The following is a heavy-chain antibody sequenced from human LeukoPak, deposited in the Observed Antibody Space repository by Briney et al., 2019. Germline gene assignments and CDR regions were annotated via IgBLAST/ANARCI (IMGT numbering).Heavy chain of an antibody. CDR1: GVSISSYY. D-gene: IGHD6-19*01. J-gene: IGHJ4*02. CDR2: IYYSGST. V-gene: IGHV4-59*01. Sequence: RSSETLSLTCTVSGVSISSYYWSWIRQPPGKGLEWIGYIYYSGSTNYNPSLKSRVTISVDTSKNHFSLKLSSVTAADTAVYYCARASSGWDPFDYWGQGTLVTVSS. CDR3: ARASSGWDPFDY.